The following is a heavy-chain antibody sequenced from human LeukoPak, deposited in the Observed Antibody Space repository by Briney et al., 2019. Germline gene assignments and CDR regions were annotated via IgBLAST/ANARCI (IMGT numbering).Heavy chain of an antibody. CDR2: IYHSGST. D-gene: IGHD4-11*01. J-gene: IGHJ6*03. CDR3: ARASVTYYYYYYMDV. CDR1: GGSISSGGYS. V-gene: IGHV4-30-2*01. Sequence: SETLSLTCAVSGGSISSGGYSWSWIRQPPGKGLEWIGYIYHSGSTYYNPSLKSRVTISVDTSENQFSLKLSSVTAADTAVYYCARASVTYYYYYYMDVWGKGTTVPVSS.